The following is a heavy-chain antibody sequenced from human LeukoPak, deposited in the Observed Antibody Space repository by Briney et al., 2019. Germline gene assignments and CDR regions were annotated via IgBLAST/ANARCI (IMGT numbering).Heavy chain of an antibody. D-gene: IGHD3-3*01. CDR2: INHSGST. CDR1: GGSFSGYY. J-gene: IGHJ4*02. Sequence: SETLSLTCAVYGGSFSGYYWSWIRQPPEKGLEWIGEINHSGSTNYNPSLKSRVTISLDTSKSQFSLKVRYVTAADTAVYYCARGLNDSWTGEDYWGQGTLVTVSS. CDR3: ARGLNDSWTGEDY. V-gene: IGHV4-34*01.